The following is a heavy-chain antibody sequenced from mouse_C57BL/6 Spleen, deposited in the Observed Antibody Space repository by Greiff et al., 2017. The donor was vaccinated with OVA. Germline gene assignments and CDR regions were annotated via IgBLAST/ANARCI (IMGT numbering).Heavy chain of an antibody. D-gene: IGHD1-1*01. CDR3: ARSNYYGSSYGVDY. Sequence: VQLQQSGAELVRPGTSVKLSCKASGYTFTSYWMPWVKQRPGQGLEWIGVIDPSDSYTNYNQKFKGKATLTVDTSSSTAYMQLSSLTSEDSAVYYCARSNYYGSSYGVDYWGQGTTLTVSS. CDR2: IDPSDSYT. CDR1: GYTFTSYW. J-gene: IGHJ2*01. V-gene: IGHV1-59*01.